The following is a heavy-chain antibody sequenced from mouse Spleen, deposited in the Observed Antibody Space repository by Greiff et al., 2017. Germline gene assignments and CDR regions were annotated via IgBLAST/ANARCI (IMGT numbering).Heavy chain of an antibody. V-gene: IGHV5-17*01. Sequence: EVQLQESGGGLVKPGGSLKLSCAASGFTFSDYGMHWVRQAPEKGLEWVAYISSGSSTIYYADTVKGRFTISRDNAKNTLFLQMTSLRSEDTAMYYCARPETVVWDFDYWGQGTTLTVSS. CDR3: ARPETVVWDFDY. CDR2: ISSGSSTI. D-gene: IGHD1-1*01. J-gene: IGHJ2*01. CDR1: GFTFSDYG.